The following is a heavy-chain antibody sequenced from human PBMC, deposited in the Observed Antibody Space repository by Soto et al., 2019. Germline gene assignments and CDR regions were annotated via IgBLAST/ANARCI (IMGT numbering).Heavy chain of an antibody. CDR1: GDSISGYY. Sequence: PSETLSLTCTVSGDSISGYYGSWIRQPPGKGLEWIGYIYYTGSTNYNPSLKSRVTISVDTSKNQFSLKLTSVTAADTAVYFCAKYYCSTTTCYFFDYWGQGTLVTVAS. D-gene: IGHD2-2*01. J-gene: IGHJ4*02. CDR2: IYYTGST. CDR3: AKYYCSTTTCYFFDY. V-gene: IGHV4-59*01.